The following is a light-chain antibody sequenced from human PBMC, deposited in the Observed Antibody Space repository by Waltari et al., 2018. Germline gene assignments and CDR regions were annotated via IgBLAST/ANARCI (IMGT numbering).Light chain of an antibody. V-gene: IGLV3-1*01. CDR1: TLGDKY. CDR2: QDS. J-gene: IGLJ2*01. Sequence: SYELTQPPSVSVSPGPTASITCSGDTLGDKYACWYQQKPGQSPVLVIYQDSKRPSGIPERFSGSNSGNTATLTISGTQAMDEADYYCQAWDSSTAVVFGGGTKLTVL. CDR3: QAWDSSTAVV.